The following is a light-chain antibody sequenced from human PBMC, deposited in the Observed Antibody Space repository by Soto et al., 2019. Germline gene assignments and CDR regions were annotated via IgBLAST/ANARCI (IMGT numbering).Light chain of an antibody. CDR3: QQYNRWPLT. CDR1: QTISSS. CDR2: GAS. Sequence: EIVLTQSPGTLSLSPGERATLSCWASQTISSSLAWYQQKPGQAPRLLIYGASTRAAGVPVRFSGSGSGTEFTLTINRLEPEDFAVYYCQQYNRWPLTFGGGTKVEIK. J-gene: IGKJ4*01. V-gene: IGKV3-15*01.